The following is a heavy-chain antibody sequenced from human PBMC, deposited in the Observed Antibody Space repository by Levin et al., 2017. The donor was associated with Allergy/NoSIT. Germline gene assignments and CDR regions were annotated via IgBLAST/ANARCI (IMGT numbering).Heavy chain of an antibody. D-gene: IGHD2-15*01. V-gene: IGHV3-48*02. CDR3: VREGGWWPPYYFDH. CDR1: GFTFSNYN. Sequence: SGESLKISCAASGFTFSNYNMNWVRQAPGKGLEWLSYISSSTTTKYYAYSLKGRFTVSRDNAKNSLYLQMNSLRDDDTAVYYCVREGGWWPPYYFDHWGQGALVTVSS. CDR2: ISSSTTTK. J-gene: IGHJ4*02.